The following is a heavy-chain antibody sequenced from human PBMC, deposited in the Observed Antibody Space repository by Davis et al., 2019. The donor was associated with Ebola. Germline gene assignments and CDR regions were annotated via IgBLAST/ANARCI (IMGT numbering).Heavy chain of an antibody. J-gene: IGHJ6*04. D-gene: IGHD3-10*01. CDR2: IYYSGIT. CDR1: GGSIISSSSY. Sequence: SETLSLTCTVSGGSIISSSSYWGWIRQPPRKGLEWIGSIYYSGITYYNPSLKSRVTISVDTSKNQFSLKLSSVTAADTAVYYCARGKLLWFGELLSRAGMDVWGKGTTVTVSS. V-gene: IGHV4-39*01. CDR3: ARGKLLWFGELLSRAGMDV.